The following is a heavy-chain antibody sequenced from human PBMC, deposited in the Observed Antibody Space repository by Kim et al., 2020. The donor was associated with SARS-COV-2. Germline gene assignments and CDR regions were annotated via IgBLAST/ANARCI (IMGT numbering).Heavy chain of an antibody. CDR3: AREGPRYRAVAGNY. Sequence: ADSVKGRFTISRDNAKNSLYLQMNSLRAEDTAVYYCAREGPRYRAVAGNYWGQGTLVTVSS. J-gene: IGHJ4*02. V-gene: IGHV3-11*01. D-gene: IGHD6-19*01.